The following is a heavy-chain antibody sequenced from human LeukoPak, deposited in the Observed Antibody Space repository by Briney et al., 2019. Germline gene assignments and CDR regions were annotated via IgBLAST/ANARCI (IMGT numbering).Heavy chain of an antibody. CDR2: IYSGGST. CDR3: ARAQHVANVLRYFDWLFYFDY. D-gene: IGHD3-9*01. V-gene: IGHV3-53*01. Sequence: GGSLRLSCAPSVFSPSSDYMSWVRPALGEGLEWVSVIYSGGSTYYADSVKGRFNISRDNSTITLYLKMNSQRAEDTAVYYCARAQHVANVLRYFDWLFYFDYWGQGALVTVSS. CDR1: VFSPSSDY. J-gene: IGHJ4*02.